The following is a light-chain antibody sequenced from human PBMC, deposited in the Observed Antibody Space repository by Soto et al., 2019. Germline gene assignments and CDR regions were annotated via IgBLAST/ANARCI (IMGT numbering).Light chain of an antibody. CDR3: QQYGSSYT. CDR2: GAS. Sequence: EIVLTQSPGTLSLSPGERATLSCRASQSVSSSYLAWYQQKPGQAPRLLMYGASSRATGIPGRFSGSGSGTDFTLTISRLEPEDFAVYYCQQYGSSYTFGQGTKLES. CDR1: QSVSSSY. V-gene: IGKV3-20*01. J-gene: IGKJ2*01.